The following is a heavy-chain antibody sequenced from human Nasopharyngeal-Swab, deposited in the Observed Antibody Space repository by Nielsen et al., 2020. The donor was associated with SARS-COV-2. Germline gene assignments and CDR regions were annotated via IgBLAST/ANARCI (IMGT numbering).Heavy chain of an antibody. Sequence: SETLSLTCTVSGGSISSYYWSWIRQPPGKGLEWIGYIYYSGSTNYNPSLKSRVTISVDTSKNQFSLKLSSVTAADTAVYYCARGNYVWGSYRSDYWGPGTLVAVSS. CDR1: GGSISSYY. D-gene: IGHD3-16*02. CDR2: IYYSGST. CDR3: ARGNYVWGSYRSDY. V-gene: IGHV4-59*01. J-gene: IGHJ4*02.